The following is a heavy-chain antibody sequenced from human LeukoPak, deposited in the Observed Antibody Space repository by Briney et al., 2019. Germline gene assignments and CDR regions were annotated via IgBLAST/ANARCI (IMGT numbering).Heavy chain of an antibody. CDR3: VKGHLYTTSWYDY. V-gene: IGHV3-64D*06. D-gene: IGHD6-13*01. CDR1: GFTFSNYA. J-gene: IGHJ4*02. Sequence: QPGGSLRLSCSASGFTFSNYAMHWVRQAPGKGLEYVSAISSDGGSTYYADSVKGRFTISRDNSRNTLYLQMSSLRAEDTAAYYCVKGHLYTTSWYDYWGQGTLVTVSS. CDR2: ISSDGGST.